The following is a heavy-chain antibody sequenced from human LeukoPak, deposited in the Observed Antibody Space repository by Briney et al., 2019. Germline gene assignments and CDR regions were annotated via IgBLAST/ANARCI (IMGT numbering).Heavy chain of an antibody. CDR3: AREGISSSDPFDY. V-gene: IGHV3-48*03. J-gene: IGHJ4*02. D-gene: IGHD2-15*01. CDR1: GFTLSNYE. Sequence: GGSLRLSCAASGFTLSNYEMNWVRQAPGKGLEWVSYISSSGRTIYYADSEKGRFTISRDNAKNSLYLQMNSLRAEDTAVYYCAREGISSSDPFDYWGQGTLVTVSS. CDR2: ISSSGRTI.